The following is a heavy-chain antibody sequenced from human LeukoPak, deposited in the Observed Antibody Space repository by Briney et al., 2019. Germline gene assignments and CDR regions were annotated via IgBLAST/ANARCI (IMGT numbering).Heavy chain of an antibody. J-gene: IGHJ4*02. V-gene: IGHV3-7*01. CDR1: GFTFNSYW. CDR3: VRDMGGWQTYFDY. Sequence: GGSLRLSCAASGFTFNSYWMSWVRQAPGKGLEWVANIQQDGSEKYYVGSVKGRFTISRDNAKNSLYLQMNSLRAEDTAVYYCVRDMGGWQTYFDYWGQGTLVTVSS. D-gene: IGHD6-19*01. CDR2: IQQDGSEK.